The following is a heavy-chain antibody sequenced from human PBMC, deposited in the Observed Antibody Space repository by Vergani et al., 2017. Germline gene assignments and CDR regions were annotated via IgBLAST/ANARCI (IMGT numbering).Heavy chain of an antibody. D-gene: IGHD4-11*01. V-gene: IGHV4-34*01. CDR2: IAHTGRP. CDR3: ARVNTETNGHLYYYYYMDV. CDR1: GGSFTSYH. J-gene: IGHJ6*03. Sequence: QVQLQQWGGGLLKPSETLSLTCVVNGGSFTSYHWTWIRQSPGEGLGWVGDIAHTGRPDYNPSLKSRLTMEVDKSRNQFSLTLNSVTATDTAIYFCARVNTETNGHLYYYYYMDVWGQGTAVTVS.